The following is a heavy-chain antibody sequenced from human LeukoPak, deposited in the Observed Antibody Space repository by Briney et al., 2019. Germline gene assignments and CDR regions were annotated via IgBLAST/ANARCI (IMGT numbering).Heavy chain of an antibody. Sequence: PGRSLRLSCAASGFPFSSYGMHWVRQAPGKGLEWVAVISYDGSNKYYADSVKGRFTISRDNSKNTLYLQMNSLRAEDTAVYYCAKDQGGSYYYGMDVWGQGTTVTVSS. V-gene: IGHV3-30*18. CDR2: ISYDGSNK. CDR1: GFPFSSYG. D-gene: IGHD1-26*01. CDR3: AKDQGGSYYYGMDV. J-gene: IGHJ6*02.